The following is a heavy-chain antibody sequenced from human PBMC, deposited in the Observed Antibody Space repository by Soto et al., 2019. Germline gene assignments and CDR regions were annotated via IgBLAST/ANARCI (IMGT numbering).Heavy chain of an antibody. CDR3: ATSYQTCPYPSCHMMKYYCMDV. J-gene: IGHJ6*02. D-gene: IGHD2-2*01. CDR2: ISGSGGST. Sequence: PGGSLRLSCAASGFTFSSYAMSWVRQAPGKGLEWVSAISGSGGSTYYADSVKGRFTISRDNSKNTLYLQMNSLRAEDTAVYYCATSYQTCPYPSCHMMKYYCMDVWGQGTTVTVSS. CDR1: GFTFSSYA. V-gene: IGHV3-23*01.